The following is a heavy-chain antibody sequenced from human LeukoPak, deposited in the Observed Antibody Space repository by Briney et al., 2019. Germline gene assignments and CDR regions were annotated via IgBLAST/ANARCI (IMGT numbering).Heavy chain of an antibody. D-gene: IGHD3-3*01. CDR2: IYSGGST. J-gene: IGHJ1*01. V-gene: IGHV3-66*02. CDR1: GFTVSSNY. CDR3: AREYYDFWSGSFQH. Sequence: GGSLRLSCAASGFTVSSNYMSWVRQAPGKGLEWVSVIYSGGSTYYADSVKGRFTISRDNSQNTLYLQMNSLRAEDTAVYYCAREYYDFWSGSFQHWGQGTLVTVSS.